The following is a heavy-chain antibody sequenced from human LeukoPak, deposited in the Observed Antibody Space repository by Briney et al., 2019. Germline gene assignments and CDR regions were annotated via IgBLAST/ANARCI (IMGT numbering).Heavy chain of an antibody. D-gene: IGHD6-19*01. CDR2: ISASGGST. CDR3: AKDPAVAASYYFDY. V-gene: IGHV3-23*01. Sequence: GGSLRLSCAASGFTFSSYAMSWVRQAPGKGLEWVSAISASGGSTYYADSVKGRCTISRDNSKNTLYLQMNSLRAEDTAVYYCAKDPAVAASYYFDYWGQGTLVTVSS. CDR1: GFTFSSYA. J-gene: IGHJ4*02.